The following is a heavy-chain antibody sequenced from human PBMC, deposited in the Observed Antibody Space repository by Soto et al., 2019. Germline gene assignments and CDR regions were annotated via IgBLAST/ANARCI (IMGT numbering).Heavy chain of an antibody. J-gene: IGHJ3*02. CDR2: IYYSGSA. D-gene: IGHD2-2*01. CDR3: ARPLYAHWAFVI. V-gene: IGHV4-39*01. CDR1: GDSMTISDFL. Sequence: QLLESGPGLVKPSETLSLSCTVSGDSMTISDFLWGWVRQSPGKGLEWIGGIYYSGSAYYNPSLGSRATLSVDTSRNQFFLSVTSVTAAETAVYYFARPLYAHWAFVIWGQGKLVTVSS.